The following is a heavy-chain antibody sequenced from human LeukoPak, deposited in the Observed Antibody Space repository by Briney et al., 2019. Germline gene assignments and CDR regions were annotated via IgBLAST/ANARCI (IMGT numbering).Heavy chain of an antibody. V-gene: IGHV3-30*02. D-gene: IGHD4-17*01. J-gene: IGHJ5*02. CDR3: AKEATVTPGNINWFDP. CDR1: GFTFSSND. CDR2: IKFDGNYK. Sequence: PEGSLRLSCAASGFTFSSNDIHWVRQGPGKGLEWMSFIKFDGNYKWYADSVKGRFTISRDNFKNTLYLQMNSLRAEDTAVYYCAKEATVTPGNINWFDPWGQGTLVTVSS.